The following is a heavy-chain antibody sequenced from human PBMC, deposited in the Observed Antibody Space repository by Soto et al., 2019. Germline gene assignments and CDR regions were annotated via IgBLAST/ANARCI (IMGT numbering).Heavy chain of an antibody. CDR3: ARDRKKVTWYYGMDV. CDR2: IFYSGST. J-gene: IGHJ6*02. D-gene: IGHD2-21*02. CDR1: GGSISSYY. V-gene: IGHV4-59*01. Sequence: PSETLSLTCTVCGGSISSYYWSWIRQPPGKGLEWIGHIFYSGSTEYNPSLKSRVTISVDTSKTQFSLKLSSVTAADTAVYYCARDRKKVTWYYGMDVWGQGTTVTVSS.